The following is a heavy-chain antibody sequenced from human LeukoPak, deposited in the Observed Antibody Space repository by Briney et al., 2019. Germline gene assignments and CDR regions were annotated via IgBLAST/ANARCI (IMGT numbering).Heavy chain of an antibody. D-gene: IGHD1-1*01. J-gene: IGHJ2*01. CDR2: ISAYNGNT. CDR1: GYTFTSYG. CDR3: ARDGSDNWNGGDWYFDL. V-gene: IGHV1-18*04. Sequence: ASVKVSCKASGYTFTSYGISWVRQAPGQGLEWMGWISAYNGNTNYAQKLQGRVTMTTDTSTSTAYMELRSLRSDDTAVYYCARDGSDNWNGGDWYFDLWGRGTLVTVSS.